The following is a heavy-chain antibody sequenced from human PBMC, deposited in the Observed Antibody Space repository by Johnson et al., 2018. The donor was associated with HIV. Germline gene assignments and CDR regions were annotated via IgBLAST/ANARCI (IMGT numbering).Heavy chain of an antibody. D-gene: IGHD4-17*01. CDR1: GFTFSSYA. Sequence: VQLVESGGGVVQPGRSLRLSCAASGFTFSSYAMHWVRQAPGKGLEWVAVISYDGSNKYYADSVKGRFTISRDNSKNPLYLQMNSLRAEDTALYYCARRRRYGDYFADAFDIWGQWTMVTVSS. CDR3: ARRRRYGDYFADAFDI. V-gene: IGHV3-30*04. CDR2: ISYDGSNK. J-gene: IGHJ3*02.